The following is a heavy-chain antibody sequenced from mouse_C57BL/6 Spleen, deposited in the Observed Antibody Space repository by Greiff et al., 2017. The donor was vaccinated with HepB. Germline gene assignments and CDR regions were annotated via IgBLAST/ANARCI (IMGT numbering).Heavy chain of an antibody. CDR2: INPNNGGT. Sequence: EVQLQQSGPELVKPGASVKISCKASGYTFTDYYMNWVKQSHGKSLEWIGDINPNNGGTSYNQKFKGKATLTVDKSSSTAYMELRSLTSEDSAVYYCARSDYGNYLYYFDYWGQSTTLTVAS. J-gene: IGHJ2*01. V-gene: IGHV1-26*01. D-gene: IGHD2-1*01. CDR3: ARSDYGNYLYYFDY. CDR1: GYTFTDYY.